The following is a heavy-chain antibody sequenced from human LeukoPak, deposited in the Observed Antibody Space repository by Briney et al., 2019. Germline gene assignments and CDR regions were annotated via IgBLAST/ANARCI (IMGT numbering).Heavy chain of an antibody. V-gene: IGHV1-18*01. CDR1: GYTLNRFG. D-gene: IGHD2/OR15-2a*01. CDR2: ISAYNGNK. CDR3: ASEWFNSAVDYFDY. Sequence: GASVKVSCKASGYTLNRFGVTWVRQAPGQGLEWMGWISAYNGNKNYAQELQGRVTMTTDTLTSTVFMELSDLRYDDTAVYYCASEWFNSAVDYFDYWGQGTLVTVSS. J-gene: IGHJ4*02.